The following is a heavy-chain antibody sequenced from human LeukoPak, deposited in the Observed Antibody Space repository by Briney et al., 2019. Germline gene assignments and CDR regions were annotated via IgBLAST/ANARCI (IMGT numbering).Heavy chain of an antibody. V-gene: IGHV3-21*01. D-gene: IGHD3-22*01. CDR2: ISSSSSYI. Sequence: PGGSLRLSCAASGFTFSSYSMNWVRQAPGKGLEWVSSISSSSSYIYYVDSVKGRFTISRDNAKNSLYLQMNSLRAEDTAVYYCARHDSSDAFDIWGQGTMVTVSS. CDR1: GFTFSSYS. J-gene: IGHJ3*02. CDR3: ARHDSSDAFDI.